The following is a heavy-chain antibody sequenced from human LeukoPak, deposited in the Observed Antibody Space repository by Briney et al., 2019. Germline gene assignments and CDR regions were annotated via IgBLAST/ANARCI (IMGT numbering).Heavy chain of an antibody. CDR2: IRYDGSNK. D-gene: IGHD3-9*01. Sequence: GGSLRLSCAASGFTFSSYGMHWVRHAPGKWLEWVAFIRYDGSNKYYADSVKGRFTISRDNSKNTLYLQMNSLRAEDTAVYYCAKDRYYDILTGYIDYWGQGTLVTVSS. CDR3: AKDRYYDILTGYIDY. V-gene: IGHV3-30*02. J-gene: IGHJ4*02. CDR1: GFTFSSYG.